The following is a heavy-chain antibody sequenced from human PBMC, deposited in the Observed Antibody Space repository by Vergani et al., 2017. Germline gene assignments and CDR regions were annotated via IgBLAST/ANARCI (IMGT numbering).Heavy chain of an antibody. CDR1: GFTFGDYA. D-gene: IGHD3-22*01. J-gene: IGHJ4*02. CDR2: IRSKAYGGTT. CDR3: NGQSWYYDSSGYYSLFDY. V-gene: IGHV3-49*05. Sequence: EVQLVESGGGLVKPGRSLRLSCTASGFTFGDYAMSWFRQAPGKGLEWVGFIRSKAYGGTTEYAASVKGRFTISRDDSKSIAYLQMNSLKTEDTAVYYCNGQSWYYDSSGYYSLFDYWGQGTLVTVSS.